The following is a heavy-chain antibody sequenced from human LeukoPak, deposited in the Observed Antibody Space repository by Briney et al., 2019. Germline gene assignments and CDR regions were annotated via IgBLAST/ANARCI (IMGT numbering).Heavy chain of an antibody. V-gene: IGHV3-23*01. Sequence: PGGSLRLSCAVSGFTFNNYPMSWVRQAPGKGLEWVSSISGSGTTTHYADSVKGRFTISRDNSKNTLYLEMNSLRAEDTAIYYCAKGGWLEYWGQGTLVTVSS. CDR2: ISGSGTTT. D-gene: IGHD6-19*01. J-gene: IGHJ4*02. CDR1: GFTFNNYP. CDR3: AKGGWLEY.